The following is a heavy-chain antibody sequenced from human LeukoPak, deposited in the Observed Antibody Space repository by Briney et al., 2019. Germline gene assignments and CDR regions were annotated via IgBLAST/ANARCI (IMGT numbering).Heavy chain of an antibody. D-gene: IGHD3-3*01. CDR2: IKHDGSEK. V-gene: IGHV3-7*01. Sequence: GGSLRLSCAASGFIFTNYFMSWVRQAPGKGLEWVASIKHDGSEKYYVDSVRGRFTISRDNTMNSLYLQMSSLRAEDTAVYYCATDRGWRTSGYYLYHFEYWGQGTLVTFSS. J-gene: IGHJ4*02. CDR3: ATDRGWRTSGYYLYHFEY. CDR1: GFIFTNYF.